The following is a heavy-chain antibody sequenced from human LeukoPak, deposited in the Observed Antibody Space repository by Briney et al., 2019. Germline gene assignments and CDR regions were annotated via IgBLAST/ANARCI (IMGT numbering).Heavy chain of an antibody. J-gene: IGHJ6*02. CDR3: AREPPIFYYGMDV. CDR1: GASIRTYY. V-gene: IGHV4-59*01. CDR2: IYYSGST. Sequence: SETLSLTCTVSGASIRTYYWSWIWQTPGKGLEWIGYIYYSGSTNYNPSLKSRVTISADTSKNQFSLKLSSVTAADTAVYYCAREPPIFYYGMDVWGQGTTVTVSS.